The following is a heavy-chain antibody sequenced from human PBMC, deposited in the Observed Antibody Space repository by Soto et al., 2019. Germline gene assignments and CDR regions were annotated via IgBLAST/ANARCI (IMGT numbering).Heavy chain of an antibody. D-gene: IGHD5-12*01. CDR1: RFTFSDYY. CDR3: ARDTRGYSSFDY. Sequence: PGGSLRLSCAASRFTFSDYYMNWIRQAPGQGLEWLSYISSSGSTIYYADSVKGRFTISRDNAKNLLYLQLNSLRAEDTAVYYCARDTRGYSSFDYWGQGTLVTVSS. J-gene: IGHJ4*02. CDR2: ISSSGSTI. V-gene: IGHV3-11*01.